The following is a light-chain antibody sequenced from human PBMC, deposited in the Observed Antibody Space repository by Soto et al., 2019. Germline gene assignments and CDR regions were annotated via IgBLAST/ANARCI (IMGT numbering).Light chain of an antibody. CDR2: GAS. J-gene: IGKJ1*01. CDR3: QQYGSSPRT. V-gene: IGKV3-20*01. Sequence: ETVLTQSPGTLSLSPGNRATLSCRASQRVRSSYVAWYQQKPGQAPRLLIYGASSRVTGIPDRFSGSGSGTDFTLTISRLEPEDFAVYYCQQYGSSPRTFGQGSKVEIK. CDR1: QRVRSSY.